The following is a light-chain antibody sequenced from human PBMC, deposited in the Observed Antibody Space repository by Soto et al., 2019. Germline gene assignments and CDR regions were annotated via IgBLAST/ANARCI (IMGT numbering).Light chain of an antibody. J-gene: IGKJ4*01. CDR2: GAS. Sequence: DIQMTQSPSSVSASVGDRVTITCRASQDISRWVAWYKQKPGRDPKYLIYGASTLHSGVPSRFSGSGSGTDFTLTITSLQPEDFATYFCQQAKSHPLTFGGGTKVELK. CDR1: QDISRW. CDR3: QQAKSHPLT. V-gene: IGKV1-12*01.